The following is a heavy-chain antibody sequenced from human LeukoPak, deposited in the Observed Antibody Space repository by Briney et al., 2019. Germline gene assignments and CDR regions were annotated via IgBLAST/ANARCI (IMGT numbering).Heavy chain of an antibody. Sequence: SETLSLTCTVSGGSISSYYWSWIRQPPGKGLEWIGYIYHSGSTNYNPSLKSRVTISVDTSKNQFSLKLSSVTAADTAVYYCAGQYYDILTGYTESWGQGTLVTVSS. V-gene: IGHV4-59*01. D-gene: IGHD3-9*01. J-gene: IGHJ4*02. CDR2: IYHSGST. CDR1: GGSISSYY. CDR3: AGQYYDILTGYTES.